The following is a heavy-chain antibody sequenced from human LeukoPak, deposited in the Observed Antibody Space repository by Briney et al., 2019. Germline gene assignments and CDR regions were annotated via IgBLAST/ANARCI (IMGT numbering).Heavy chain of an antibody. CDR1: GFTVSSNY. J-gene: IGHJ5*02. CDR3: AKGKGYSSSSSDH. Sequence: GGSLRPSCAASGFTVSSNYMSWVRQAPGKGLEWVSAISGSDGSTYYADSVKGRFTISRDNSKNTLYLQMNSLRAEDTAVYHCAKGKGYSSSSSDHWGQGTLVTVSS. CDR2: ISGSDGST. D-gene: IGHD6-6*01. V-gene: IGHV3-23*01.